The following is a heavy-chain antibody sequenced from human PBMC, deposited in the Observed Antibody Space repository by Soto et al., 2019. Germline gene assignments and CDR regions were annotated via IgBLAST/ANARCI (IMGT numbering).Heavy chain of an antibody. Sequence: GGSLRLSCAASGFTFDDYAMHWVRQDPGKGLEWVSLISWDGGSTYYADSMKGRFTISRDNSKNSLYLQMNSLRAEDTALYYCAKEGLGEDGSGSYYYFDYWGQGALVTVSS. CDR2: ISWDGGST. D-gene: IGHD3-10*01. J-gene: IGHJ4*02. CDR3: AKEGLGEDGSGSYYYFDY. CDR1: GFTFDDYA. V-gene: IGHV3-43D*03.